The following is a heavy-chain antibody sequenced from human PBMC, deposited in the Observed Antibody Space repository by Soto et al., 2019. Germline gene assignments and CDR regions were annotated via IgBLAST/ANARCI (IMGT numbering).Heavy chain of an antibody. V-gene: IGHV3-74*01. CDR1: GFVCTNLW. J-gene: IGHJ4*02. D-gene: IGHD6-13*01. CDR2: VDTSGHST. CDR3: AKDSWYFDL. Sequence: PGGSLRLSCEASGFVCTNLWMHWVRHVPGKGLVWVARVDTSGHSTNYAESVKGRFTISRDNAKNTVSLQMNSLRVEDTGVYYCAKDSWYFDLWSQGSQVTVAS.